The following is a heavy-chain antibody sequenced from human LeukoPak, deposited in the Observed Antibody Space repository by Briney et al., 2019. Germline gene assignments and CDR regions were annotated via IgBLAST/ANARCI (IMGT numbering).Heavy chain of an antibody. CDR1: GGSISSGDYY. J-gene: IGHJ4*02. D-gene: IGHD6-13*01. Sequence: SETLSLTCTVSGGSISSGDYYWSWIRQPPGKGLEWIGYIYYSGSTYYNPSLKSRVTISVDTSKNQFSLKLSSVTAADTAVYYCARVEWAAAGFDYWGQGTLVTVSS. V-gene: IGHV4-30-4*01. CDR3: ARVEWAAAGFDY. CDR2: IYYSGST.